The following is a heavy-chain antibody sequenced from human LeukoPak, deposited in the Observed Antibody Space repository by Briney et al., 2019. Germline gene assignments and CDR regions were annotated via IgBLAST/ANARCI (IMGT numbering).Heavy chain of an antibody. CDR3: ARDPDCTSTSCFDY. Sequence: GGSLRLSCAASGFTFSSYAVNWVRQAPGKGLEWVANIKEDGSEKYYVDSVKGRFTISRDNAKNSVYLQMSSLRAEDTAVYYCARDPDCTSTSCFDYWGQGTLVTVSS. V-gene: IGHV3-7*03. CDR2: IKEDGSEK. CDR1: GFTFSSYA. J-gene: IGHJ4*02. D-gene: IGHD2-2*01.